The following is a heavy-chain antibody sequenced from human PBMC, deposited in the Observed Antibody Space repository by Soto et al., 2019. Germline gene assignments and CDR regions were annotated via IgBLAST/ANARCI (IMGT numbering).Heavy chain of an antibody. CDR1: GGTFSSYA. Sequence: SVKVSCKASGGTFSSYAISWVRQAPGQGLEWMGGIIPIFGTANYAQKFQGRVTITADESTSTAYMELSSLRSEDTAVYYCARCGGDCYSQYYFDYWGQGTLVTVSS. V-gene: IGHV1-69*13. J-gene: IGHJ4*02. D-gene: IGHD2-21*02. CDR2: IIPIFGTA. CDR3: ARCGGDCYSQYYFDY.